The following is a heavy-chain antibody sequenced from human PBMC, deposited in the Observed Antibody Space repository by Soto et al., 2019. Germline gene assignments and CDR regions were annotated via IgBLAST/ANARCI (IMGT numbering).Heavy chain of an antibody. D-gene: IGHD2-2*01. Sequence: GGSLRLSCAASGFTVSSNYMSWVRQAPGEGLEWVSVIYSGGSTYYADSVKGRFTISRDNSKNTLYLQMNSLRAEDTAVYYCARGDCSSTSCFQRDYYYGMDVWGQGTTVTVSS. J-gene: IGHJ6*02. CDR3: ARGDCSSTSCFQRDYYYGMDV. V-gene: IGHV3-53*01. CDR2: IYSGGST. CDR1: GFTVSSNY.